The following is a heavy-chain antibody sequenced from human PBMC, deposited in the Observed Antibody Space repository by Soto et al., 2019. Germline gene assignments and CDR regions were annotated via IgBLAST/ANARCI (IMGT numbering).Heavy chain of an antibody. Sequence: GGSLRLSCAASGFTFSSYSMNWVRQAPGKGLEWVSSISSSSSYIYYADSVKGRFTISRDNAKNSLYLQMNSLRAEDTAVYYCATHYGSGSYDAFDIWGQGTMVTVSS. CDR3: ATHYGSGSYDAFDI. D-gene: IGHD3-10*01. CDR1: GFTFSSYS. V-gene: IGHV3-21*01. CDR2: ISSSSSYI. J-gene: IGHJ3*02.